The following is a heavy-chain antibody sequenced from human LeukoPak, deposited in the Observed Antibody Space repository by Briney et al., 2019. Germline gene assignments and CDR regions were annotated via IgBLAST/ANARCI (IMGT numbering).Heavy chain of an antibody. CDR1: GYTFTGYY. J-gene: IGHJ3*02. CDR2: INPNSGGT. Sequence: ASVKVSCKASGYTFTGYYMRWVRHAPGQGLEWMGWINPNSGGTNYAQKFQGRVTMTRDTSISTAYMELSRLRSDDTAVYYCARVVVGATTPEVAFDIWGQGTMVTVSS. D-gene: IGHD1-26*01. V-gene: IGHV1-2*02. CDR3: ARVVVGATTPEVAFDI.